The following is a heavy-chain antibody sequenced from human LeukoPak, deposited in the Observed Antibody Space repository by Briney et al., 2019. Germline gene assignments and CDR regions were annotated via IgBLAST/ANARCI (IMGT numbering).Heavy chain of an antibody. CDR3: LRQGVGDPPR. CDR1: GFTVSAND. V-gene: IGHV3-53*04. J-gene: IGHJ4*02. Sequence: GGSLRLSCAASGFTVSANDMSWVRQAPGKGLEWVSLIYAGGSSSAFYADSVKGRFTASRHDSKNTLDLQMNGLRADNTAVYYCLRQGVGDPPRWGQGTLVTVSS. CDR2: IYAGGSSSA. D-gene: IGHD3-16*01.